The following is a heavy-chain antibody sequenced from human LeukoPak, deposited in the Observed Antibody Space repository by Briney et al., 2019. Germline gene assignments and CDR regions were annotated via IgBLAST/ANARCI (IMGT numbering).Heavy chain of an antibody. CDR3: AKDLLWFGELFQYYGMDV. Sequence: GGSLRLSCAASGFTFSSYATSWVRQAPGKGLECVSAISGSGGSTYYADSVKGRFTISRDNSKNTLYLQMNSLRAEDTAVYYCAKDLLWFGELFQYYGMDVWGQGTTVTVSS. CDR1: GFTFSSYA. J-gene: IGHJ6*02. D-gene: IGHD3-10*01. CDR2: ISGSGGST. V-gene: IGHV3-23*01.